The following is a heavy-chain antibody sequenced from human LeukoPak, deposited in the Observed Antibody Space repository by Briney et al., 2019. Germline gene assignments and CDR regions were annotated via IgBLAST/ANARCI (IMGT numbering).Heavy chain of an antibody. Sequence: PGWSLRLSCAASGFTFSSYGMHWVRQAPGKGLEWVAVISYDGSNKYYADSVKGRFTISRDNAKNSLYLQMNSLRAEDTAVYYCAREGYYGSGLYYYYYMDVWGKGTTVTVSS. J-gene: IGHJ6*03. V-gene: IGHV3-30*03. CDR2: ISYDGSNK. D-gene: IGHD3-10*01. CDR1: GFTFSSYG. CDR3: AREGYYGSGLYYYYYMDV.